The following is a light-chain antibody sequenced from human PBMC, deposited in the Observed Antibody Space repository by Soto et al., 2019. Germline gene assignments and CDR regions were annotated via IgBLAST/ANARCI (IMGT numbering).Light chain of an antibody. CDR2: KAS. Sequence: DIQMTQSPSALSASVGDRVTITCRSSQSVNSWLAWYQQKPGKAPKLLLYKASSLESGVPSRFSGSGSGTEFTLTISSLQPEDFGTYYCQQYDTSPLTFGGGTKVDIK. V-gene: IGKV1-5*03. CDR1: QSVNSW. CDR3: QQYDTSPLT. J-gene: IGKJ4*01.